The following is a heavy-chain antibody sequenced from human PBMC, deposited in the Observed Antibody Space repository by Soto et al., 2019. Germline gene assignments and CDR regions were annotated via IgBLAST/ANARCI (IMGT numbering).Heavy chain of an antibody. CDR3: ARFGSNSGLDY. CDR1: GGSISSGGYY. Sequence: SETLSLTCTVSGGSISSGGYYWSWIRQHPGKGLEWFGYIFHIGSTYYNPSLKSRVTIAVDTSKNQFSLKLSSVTAADTAVYYCARFGSNSGLDYWGQGTLVT. J-gene: IGHJ4*02. V-gene: IGHV4-31*03. CDR2: IFHIGST. D-gene: IGHD3-10*01.